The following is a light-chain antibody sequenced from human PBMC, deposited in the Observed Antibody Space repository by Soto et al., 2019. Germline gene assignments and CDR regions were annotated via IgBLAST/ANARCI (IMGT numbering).Light chain of an antibody. CDR2: WAS. V-gene: IGKV4-1*01. CDR1: QTVLYSSNNKIY. Sequence: DIVMTQSPDSLAVSLGERAAINCKSSQTVLYSSNNKIYLAWYQQKPGQPPKLLIYWASTRESGVPDRFSGSGSGTDFTLTIRSLQAEDVAVYYCQQYYSTPYTFGQGTKLEIK. J-gene: IGKJ2*01. CDR3: QQYYSTPYT.